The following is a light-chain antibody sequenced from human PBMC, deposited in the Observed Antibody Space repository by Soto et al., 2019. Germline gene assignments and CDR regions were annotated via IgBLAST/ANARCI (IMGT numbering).Light chain of an antibody. CDR2: EVR. Sequence: QSALTQPASVSGSPGQSITIACTGTNSDVGSYNLVSWYQQRPGEAPKLIISEVRNRPSGISYRFTGSKSGNTASLTISGLQAEDESDYYCSSYTTTSPLVFGGGTKLTVL. V-gene: IGLV2-14*01. CDR3: SSYTTTSPLV. CDR1: NSDVGSYNL. J-gene: IGLJ3*02.